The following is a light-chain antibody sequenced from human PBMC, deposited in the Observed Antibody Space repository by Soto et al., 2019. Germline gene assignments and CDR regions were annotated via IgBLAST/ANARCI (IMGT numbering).Light chain of an antibody. CDR1: QSVNNN. CDR3: QQYGSSGT. CDR2: GAS. Sequence: ETLMTQSPATLSVSPGERATLYCRASQSVNNNLAWYQQKLGQAPRVLIYGASNRATGIPDRFSGSGSGTEFILTISRLEPEDFAVYYCQQYGSSGTFGQGTKVDIK. V-gene: IGKV3-20*01. J-gene: IGKJ1*01.